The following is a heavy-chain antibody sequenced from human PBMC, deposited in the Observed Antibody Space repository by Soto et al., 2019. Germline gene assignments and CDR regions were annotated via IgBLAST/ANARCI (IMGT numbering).Heavy chain of an antibody. D-gene: IGHD2-2*01. V-gene: IGHV1-69*13. J-gene: IGHJ6*02. Sequence: GASVKVSCKASGGTFSSYAISWVRQAPGQGLEWMGGIIPIFGTANYAQKFQGRVTITADESTSTAYMELSSLRSEDTAVYYCARDTELDCSSTSCYFGDYYYYGMDVWGQGTTVTVSS. CDR3: ARDTELDCSSTSCYFGDYYYYGMDV. CDR1: GGTFSSYA. CDR2: IIPIFGTA.